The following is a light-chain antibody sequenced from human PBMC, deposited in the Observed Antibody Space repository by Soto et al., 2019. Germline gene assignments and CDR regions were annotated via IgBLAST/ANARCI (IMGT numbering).Light chain of an antibody. V-gene: IGKV1-39*01. CDR1: QSISSY. CDR2: AAS. J-gene: IGKJ2*01. Sequence: DIQMTQSPSSLSASVGDRVTITCRASQSISSYLNWYQQKPGKAPKLLIYAASSLQSGVPSRFSGSESETDFTLTISSLQPEDFATYNCQQSYSTPLYTFGQGTKLEIK. CDR3: QQSYSTPLYT.